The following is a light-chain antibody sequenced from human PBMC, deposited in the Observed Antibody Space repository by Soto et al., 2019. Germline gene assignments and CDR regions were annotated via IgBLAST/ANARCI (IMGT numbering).Light chain of an antibody. CDR2: WAS. Sequence: DIVMTQSPDCLAVSLGERTTINCKSSQSVLYSSDNKNYLAWYQQKPGQPPRLLIYWASTREAGVPDRFSGGGSGTDFTLTISSLQAEDVAVYHCQQYYSTSWTFGQGTKVEIK. CDR3: QQYYSTSWT. J-gene: IGKJ1*01. CDR1: QSVLYSSDNKNY. V-gene: IGKV4-1*01.